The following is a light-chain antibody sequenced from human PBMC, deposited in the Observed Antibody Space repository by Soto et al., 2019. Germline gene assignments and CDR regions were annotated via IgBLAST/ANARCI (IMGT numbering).Light chain of an antibody. V-gene: IGLV2-23*01. CDR3: CSYAGIWV. CDR2: EGS. Sequence: QYVLTQPASVSGSPGQSITISCTGTSSDVGSYNLVSWYQQHPGKAPKLMIYEGSKRPSGVSNRFSGSKSGNTASLTISGLQAEDEADYYCCSYAGIWVFGGGTKVTVL. CDR1: SSDVGSYNL. J-gene: IGLJ3*02.